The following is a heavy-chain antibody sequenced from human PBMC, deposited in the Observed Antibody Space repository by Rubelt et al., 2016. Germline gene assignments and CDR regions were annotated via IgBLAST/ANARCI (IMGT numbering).Heavy chain of an antibody. J-gene: IGHJ4*02. CDR2: IGAYNGNT. D-gene: IGHD2-21*02. CDR3: AREYCGGDCYGGDCDY. Sequence: QLVQSGAEVMRPGASVKVSCKASGYTFTSHGISWVRQAPGQGLGWMGWIGAYNGNTNYAQNLRGRVTMTTDTSTSTAYMELRSLRSEDTAVYYCAREYCGGDCYGGDCDYWGQGTLVTVSS. CDR1: GYTFTSHG. V-gene: IGHV1-18*01.